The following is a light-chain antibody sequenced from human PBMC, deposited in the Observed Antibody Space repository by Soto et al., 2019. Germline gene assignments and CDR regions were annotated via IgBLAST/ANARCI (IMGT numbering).Light chain of an antibody. Sequence: EIVMTQSPATLSVSPGEIATLSFSASQSVSSTYVAWYQQKSGQAPRLLIYGASSRATGIPDRFSGSGSGTDFTLTISGLEPEDFAVYYCQQRSNWPTFGQGTKVDIK. V-gene: IGKV3D-20*02. J-gene: IGKJ1*01. CDR2: GAS. CDR3: QQRSNWPT. CDR1: QSVSSTY.